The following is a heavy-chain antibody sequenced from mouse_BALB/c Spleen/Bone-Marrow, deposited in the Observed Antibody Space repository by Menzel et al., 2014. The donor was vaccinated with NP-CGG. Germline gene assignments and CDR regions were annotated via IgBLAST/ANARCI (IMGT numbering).Heavy chain of an antibody. D-gene: IGHD1-1*01. CDR3: ARDMGLLRFDY. V-gene: IGHV7-3*02. J-gene: IGHJ2*01. CDR2: IRNKANGYTT. CDR1: GFTFSDYY. Sequence: DVHLVESGGGLVQPGGSLRLSCATSGFTFSDYYMSWVRQPPGKALEWLGFIRNKANGYTTEYSASVKGRFTISRDNPQSILYLQMNTLRAEDSATYYCARDMGLLRFDYWGQGTTLTVSS.